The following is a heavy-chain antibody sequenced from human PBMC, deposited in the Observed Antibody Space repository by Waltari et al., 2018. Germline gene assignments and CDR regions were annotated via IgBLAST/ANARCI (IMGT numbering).Heavy chain of an antibody. Sequence: EVQLVESGGGLVQPGRSLRLSCAASGFTFDDYAMHWVRQAPGKGLEWVSGISWNSGSIGYADSVKGRFTISRDNAKNSLYLQMNSLRAEDTAVYYCARDHDYVWGSYRQAWGQGTLVTVSS. V-gene: IGHV3-9*01. CDR1: GFTFDDYA. CDR3: ARDHDYVWGSYRQA. D-gene: IGHD3-16*02. CDR2: ISWNSGSI. J-gene: IGHJ5*02.